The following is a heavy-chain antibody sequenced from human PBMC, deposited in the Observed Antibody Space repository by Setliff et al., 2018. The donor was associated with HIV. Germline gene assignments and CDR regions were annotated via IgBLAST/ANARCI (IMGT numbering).Heavy chain of an antibody. CDR1: GFTFRDYA. CDR2: IWYDGINK. J-gene: IGHJ6*03. D-gene: IGHD3-22*01. CDR3: ARYFHYYDSSGFISYYYFYYMDV. V-gene: IGHV3-33*01. Sequence: GGSLRLSCAASGFTFRDYAMHWVRQAPGKGLEWVAYIWYDGINKYYADSVKGRFTVSRDNSKNTASLQMNSLRAEDTAVYYCARYFHYYDSSGFISYYYFYYMDVWGKGTTVTVSS.